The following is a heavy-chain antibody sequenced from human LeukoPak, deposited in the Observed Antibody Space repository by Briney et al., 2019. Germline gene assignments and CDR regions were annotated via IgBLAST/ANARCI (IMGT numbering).Heavy chain of an antibody. J-gene: IGHJ4*02. CDR1: EVTFSTYE. V-gene: IGHV3-48*03. D-gene: IGHD6-6*01. Sequence: PGGSLRLSCAGTEVTFSTYEMNWVRQAPGKGLEWVSYISSRGGTIYSADSVKGRFTISRDNAKNSLYLQMNSLRAEDTAVYYCARESSSSEFDYWGQGTLVTVSS. CDR3: ARESSSSEFDY. CDR2: ISSRGGTI.